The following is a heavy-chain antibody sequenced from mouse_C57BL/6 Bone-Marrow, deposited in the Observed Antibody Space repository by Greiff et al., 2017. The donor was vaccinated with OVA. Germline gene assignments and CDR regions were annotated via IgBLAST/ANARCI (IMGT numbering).Heavy chain of an antibody. CDR1: GFTFSSYG. CDR3: ARLYGYDGWFAY. D-gene: IGHD2-2*01. Sequence: DVKLVESGGDLVKPGGSLKLSCAASGFTFSSYGMSWVRQTPDKRLEWVATISSGGSYTYYPDSVKGRFTISRDNAKNTLYLQMSSLKSEDTAMYYCARLYGYDGWFAYWGQGTLVTVSA. CDR2: ISSGGSYT. J-gene: IGHJ3*01. V-gene: IGHV5-6*02.